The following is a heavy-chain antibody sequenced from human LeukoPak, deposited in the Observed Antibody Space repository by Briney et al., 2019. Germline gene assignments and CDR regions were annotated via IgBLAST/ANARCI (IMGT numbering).Heavy chain of an antibody. D-gene: IGHD1-26*01. Sequence: GGSLRLSCAASGFTFRSYAMSWVRQAPGKGLEWVSAISGSGGSTYYADSVKGRFTISRDNSKNTLYLQMNSLRAEDTAVYYCAHSGSYYRINNDAFNIWGQGTMVTVSS. V-gene: IGHV3-23*01. CDR1: GFTFRSYA. J-gene: IGHJ3*02. CDR3: AHSGSYYRINNDAFNI. CDR2: ISGSGGST.